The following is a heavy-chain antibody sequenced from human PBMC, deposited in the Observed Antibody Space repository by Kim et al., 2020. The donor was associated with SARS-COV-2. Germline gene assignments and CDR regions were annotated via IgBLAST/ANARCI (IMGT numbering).Heavy chain of an antibody. CDR1: GYTFTSYG. CDR3: ARAHMRDHDYGDYASMEYFQH. CDR2: ISAYNGNT. V-gene: IGHV1-18*01. Sequence: ASVKVSCKASGYTFTSYGISWVRQAPGQGLEWMGWISAYNGNTNYAQKLQGRVTMTTDTSTSTAYMELRSLRSDDTAVYYCARAHMRDHDYGDYASMEYFQHWGQGTLVTVSS. J-gene: IGHJ1*01. D-gene: IGHD4-17*01.